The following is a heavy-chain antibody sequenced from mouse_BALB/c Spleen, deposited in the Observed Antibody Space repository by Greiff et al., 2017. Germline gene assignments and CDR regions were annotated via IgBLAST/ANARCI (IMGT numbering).Heavy chain of an antibody. CDR2: IDPFNGGT. CDR1: GYSFTSYY. D-gene: IGHD2-14*01. J-gene: IGHJ2*01. CDR3: ARGEVRRPDY. V-gene: IGHV1S135*01. Sequence: VQLMESGPELEKPGASVKISCKASGYSFTSYYMHWVKQSHGKSLEWIGYIDPFNGGTSYNQKFKGKATLTVDKSSSTAYMHLSSLTSEDSAVYYCARGEVRRPDYWGQGTTLTVSS.